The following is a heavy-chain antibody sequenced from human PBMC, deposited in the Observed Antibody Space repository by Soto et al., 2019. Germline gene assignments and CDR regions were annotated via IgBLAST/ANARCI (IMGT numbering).Heavy chain of an antibody. V-gene: IGHV3-66*01. Sequence: GGSLSLSCAAPGFTVRSNYMTWVRQAPGKGLEWVSIIYSDGITFYADPVKGRFIISRDNSKNTLYLQMNSLRVEDTAVYYCARVRGASRHYYWGQGTLVTVSS. J-gene: IGHJ4*02. CDR2: IYSDGIT. D-gene: IGHD2-2*01. CDR3: ARVRGASRHYY. CDR1: GFTVRSNY.